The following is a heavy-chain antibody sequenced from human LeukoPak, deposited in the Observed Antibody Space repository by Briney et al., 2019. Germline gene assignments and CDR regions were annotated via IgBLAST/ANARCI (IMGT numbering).Heavy chain of an antibody. V-gene: IGHV3-74*01. J-gene: IGHJ4*02. Sequence: GVSLRLSCPASGSTISRYWMHWVRQAPGKGLVWVSRVKSDGSDTIYADSVKGRFTISRDNAKNTLYLQMDSLRAEDTAVYYCTTGIGNYYYYWGQGTLVTVAS. CDR1: GSTISRYW. CDR2: VKSDGSDT. CDR3: TTGIGNYYYY. D-gene: IGHD3-10*01.